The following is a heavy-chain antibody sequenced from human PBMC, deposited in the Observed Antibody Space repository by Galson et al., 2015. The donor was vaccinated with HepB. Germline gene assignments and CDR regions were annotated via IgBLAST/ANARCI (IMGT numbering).Heavy chain of an antibody. Sequence: SVKVSCKASGYTFTSYAMHWVRQAPGQRLEWMGWINAGNGNTKYSQKFQGRVTITRDTSASTAYMELSSLRSEDTAVYYCARGLVPQLRYFDWLSSNFDYWGQGTLVTVSS. CDR1: GYTFTSYA. CDR3: ARGLVPQLRYFDWLSSNFDY. D-gene: IGHD3-9*01. CDR2: INAGNGNT. J-gene: IGHJ4*02. V-gene: IGHV1-3*01.